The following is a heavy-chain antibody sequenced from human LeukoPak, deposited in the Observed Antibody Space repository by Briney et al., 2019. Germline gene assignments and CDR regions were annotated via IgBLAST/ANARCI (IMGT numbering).Heavy chain of an antibody. D-gene: IGHD2-15*01. CDR3: ARASAVVAASFSGYYYYMDV. V-gene: IGHV1-2*02. J-gene: IGHJ6*03. Sequence: GASVKVSCKASGYSFTGHYMHWVRQAPGQGLEWMGWINPKSGGTNYAQKFQGRVTMTRDTSISTAYMDMSSLRSDDTAVYYCARASAVVAASFSGYYYYMDVWGKGTTVTVSS. CDR1: GYSFTGHY. CDR2: INPKSGGT.